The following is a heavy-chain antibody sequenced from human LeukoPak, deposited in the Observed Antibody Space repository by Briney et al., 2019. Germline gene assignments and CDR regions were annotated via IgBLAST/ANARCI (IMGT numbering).Heavy chain of an antibody. D-gene: IGHD6-13*01. V-gene: IGHV3-48*03. CDR1: GFTFSSYE. Sequence: GGSLRLSCAASGFTFSSYEMNWVRQAPGKGLEWVSYISSSGSTIYYADSVKGRFTISRDNAKNSLYLQMNSLRADDTAVYYCASLTAAAPYYYYYMDVWGKGTTVTVSS. CDR3: ASLTAAAPYYYYYMDV. CDR2: ISSSGSTI. J-gene: IGHJ6*03.